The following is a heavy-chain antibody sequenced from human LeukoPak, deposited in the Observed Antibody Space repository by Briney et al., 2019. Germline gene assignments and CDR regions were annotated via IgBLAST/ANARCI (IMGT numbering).Heavy chain of an antibody. Sequence: AGGSLRLSCAASGFTVSRNYMSWVRQAPGKGLEWVSVIYSGGRTYYADSVKGRFTISRDNSKNTLYLQMNSLRAEDTAVYYCARSSITMVRGVIKSTTSWYHYYNMDVWGKGTTVTVSS. J-gene: IGHJ6*03. CDR3: ARSSITMVRGVIKSTTSWYHYYNMDV. V-gene: IGHV3-66*01. CDR1: GFTVSRNY. CDR2: IYSGGRT. D-gene: IGHD3-10*01.